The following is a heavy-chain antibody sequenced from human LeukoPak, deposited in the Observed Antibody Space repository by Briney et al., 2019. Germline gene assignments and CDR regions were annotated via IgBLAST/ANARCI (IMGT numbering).Heavy chain of an antibody. J-gene: IGHJ4*02. D-gene: IGHD1-26*01. CDR1: GGSISSYY. CDR3: AGAGSSSLPYCFDY. Sequence: SETLSLTCTVSGGSISSYYWSWIRQPPGKGLEWIGHIYYSGSINYNPSLKSRVTISKDTSKNQFSLKLSSVTAADTAVYYCAGAGSSSLPYCFDYWGQGTLVTVSS. CDR2: IYYSGSI. V-gene: IGHV4-59*01.